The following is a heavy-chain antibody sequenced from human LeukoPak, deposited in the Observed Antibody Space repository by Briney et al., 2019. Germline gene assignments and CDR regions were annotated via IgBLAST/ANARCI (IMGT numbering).Heavy chain of an antibody. CDR1: GYTFTSYA. Sequence: ASVKVSCKASGYTFTSYAMHWVRQAPGQRLEWMGWINAGNGNTKYSQKSQGRVTITRDTSASTAYMELSSLRSEDTAVYYRARTLNYYYGMDVWGKGTTVTVSS. CDR2: INAGNGNT. V-gene: IGHV1-3*01. J-gene: IGHJ6*04. CDR3: ARTLNYYYGMDV.